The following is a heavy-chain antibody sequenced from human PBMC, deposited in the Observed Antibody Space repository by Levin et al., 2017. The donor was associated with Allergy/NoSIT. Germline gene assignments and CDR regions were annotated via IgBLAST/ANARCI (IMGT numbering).Heavy chain of an antibody. V-gene: IGHV3-7*01. D-gene: IGHD5-18*01. CDR1: GFTFSSYW. CDR2: IKQDGSEK. J-gene: IGHJ4*02. CDR3: ARGAVTSVDY. Sequence: GESLKISCAASGFTFSSYWMSRVRQAPGKGLEWVANIKQDGSEKYYVDSVKGRFTISRDNAKNSLYLQMNSLRAEDTAVYYCARGAVTSVDYWGQGTLVTVSS.